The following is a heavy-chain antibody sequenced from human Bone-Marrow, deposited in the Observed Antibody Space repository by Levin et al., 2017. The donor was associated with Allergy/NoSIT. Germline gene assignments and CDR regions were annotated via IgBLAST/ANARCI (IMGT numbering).Heavy chain of an antibody. J-gene: IGHJ6*02. Sequence: KISCKASGGTFSSYAISWVRQAPGQGLEWMGGIIPIFGTANYAQKFQGRVTITADKSTSTAYMELSSLRSEDTAVYYCARDTEDYYYGMDVWGQGTTVTVSS. CDR1: GGTFSSYA. V-gene: IGHV1-69*06. CDR2: IIPIFGTA. D-gene: IGHD2-8*02. CDR3: ARDTEDYYYGMDV.